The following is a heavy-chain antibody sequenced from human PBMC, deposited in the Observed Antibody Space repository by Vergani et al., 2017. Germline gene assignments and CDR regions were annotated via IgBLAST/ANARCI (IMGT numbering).Heavy chain of an antibody. D-gene: IGHD2-2*01. CDR3: AREGEVVVPAAMYHTRDYYYYYMDV. Sequence: QVQLVESGGGVVQPGRSLRLSCAASGFTFSSYAMHWVRQAPGKGLEWVAVISYDGSNKYYADSVKGRFTISRDNSKNTLYLQMNSLRAEDTAVYYCAREGEVVVPAAMYHTRDYYYYYMDVWGKGTTVTVSS. CDR2: ISYDGSNK. J-gene: IGHJ6*03. CDR1: GFTFSSYA. V-gene: IGHV3-30-3*01.